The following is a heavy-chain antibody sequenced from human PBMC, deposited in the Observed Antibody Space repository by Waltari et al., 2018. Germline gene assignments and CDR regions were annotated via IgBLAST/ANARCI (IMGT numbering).Heavy chain of an antibody. J-gene: IGHJ4*02. CDR1: GCSISRGGYS. D-gene: IGHD5-12*01. CDR3: ARGGYDRLFDY. CDR2: IYHSGST. V-gene: IGHV4-30-2*01. Sequence: QLQLQESGSGLVKPSQTLSLTCAVSGCSISRGGYSWSWIRQPPGKGLEWIGYIYHSGSTYYNPSLKSRVTISVDRSKNQFSLKLSSVTAADTAVYYCARGGYDRLFDYWGQGTLVTVSS.